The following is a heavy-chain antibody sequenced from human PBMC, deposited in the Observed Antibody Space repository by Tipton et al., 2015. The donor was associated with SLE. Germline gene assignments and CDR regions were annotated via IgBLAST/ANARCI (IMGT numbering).Heavy chain of an antibody. D-gene: IGHD4-23*01. V-gene: IGHV4-39*07. CDR2: INHSGST. Sequence: TLSLTRTVSGGSISSGDYYWGWIRQPPGKGLEWIGEINHSGSTNYNPSLKSRVTISVDTSKNQFSLKLSSVTAADTAVYYCATIHGGYDAFDIWGQGTMVTVSS. CDR1: GGSISSGDYY. J-gene: IGHJ3*02. CDR3: ATIHGGYDAFDI.